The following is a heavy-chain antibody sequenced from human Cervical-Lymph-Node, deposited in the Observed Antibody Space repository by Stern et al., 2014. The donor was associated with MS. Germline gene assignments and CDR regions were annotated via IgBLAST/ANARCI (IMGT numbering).Heavy chain of an antibody. V-gene: IGHV3-74*01. J-gene: IGHJ6*02. CDR3: TRDLPIEVVMTSFSGMDV. CDR1: GFTFSSYW. Sequence: EVQLVESGGGLVQPGGSLRLSCAASGFTFSSYWMHWVRQAPGKGLVWVSRIKSDGSSTSYADSVKGRFTISRDNAKNALYLQMNSLRAEDTAVFYCTRDLPIEVVMTSFSGMDVWGQGTTVTVSS. CDR2: IKSDGSST. D-gene: IGHD3-22*01.